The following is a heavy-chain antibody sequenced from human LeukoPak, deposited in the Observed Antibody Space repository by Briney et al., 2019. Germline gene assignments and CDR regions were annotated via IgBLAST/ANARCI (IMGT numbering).Heavy chain of an antibody. Sequence: GGSLRLSCAASGFTFSSYGMSWVRQAPGKGLEWVSAISGSGGSTYYADSVKGRFTISRDNSKNTLYLQMNSLRAEDTAVYYCAKEAEGDIVVVPAAVWSPFGDYWGQGTLVTVSS. CDR1: GFTFSSYG. J-gene: IGHJ4*02. CDR2: ISGSGGST. D-gene: IGHD2-2*01. V-gene: IGHV3-23*01. CDR3: AKEAEGDIVVVPAAVWSPFGDY.